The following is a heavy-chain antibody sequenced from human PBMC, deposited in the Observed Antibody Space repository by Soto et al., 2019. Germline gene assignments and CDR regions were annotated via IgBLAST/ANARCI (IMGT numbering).Heavy chain of an antibody. CDR1: GGSISSGGYY. CDR3: ARVGVARIGYYYYGMDV. CDR2: IYYSGST. Sequence: QVQLQESGPGLVKPSQTLSLTCTVSGGSISSGGYYWSWIRQHPGKGLEWLGYIYYSGSTYYNPALKSRVTISVDASKNQSSLKLSSVTAADTAVYYCARVGVARIGYYYYGMDVWGQGTTVTVSS. V-gene: IGHV4-31*03. D-gene: IGHD3-10*01. J-gene: IGHJ6*02.